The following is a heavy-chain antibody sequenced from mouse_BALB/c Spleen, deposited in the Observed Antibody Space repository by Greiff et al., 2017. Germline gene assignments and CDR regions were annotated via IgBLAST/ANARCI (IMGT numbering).Heavy chain of an antibody. Sequence: EVKLMESGGGLVKPGGSLKLSCAASGFTFSDYYMYWVRQTPEKRLEWVATISYGGSYTYYPDSVKGRFTISRDNAKNNLYLQMSSLKSEDTAMYYCARYAPLYDGYSYYFDYWGQGTTLTVSS. D-gene: IGHD2-3*01. CDR3: ARYAPLYDGYSYYFDY. J-gene: IGHJ2*01. CDR1: GFTFSDYY. V-gene: IGHV5-4*02. CDR2: ISYGGSYT.